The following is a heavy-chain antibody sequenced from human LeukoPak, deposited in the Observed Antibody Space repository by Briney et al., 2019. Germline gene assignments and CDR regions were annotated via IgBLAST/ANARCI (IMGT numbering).Heavy chain of an antibody. Sequence: GSVKVSCKASGYTFTGYYIHWVRQAPGQGLEWMGFINPNTGGTSYAQKFQARVTMTRDTSISTAYMELSGLRSDDTAVYYCARRYDFWSGYPTAFDYWGQGTLVTVPS. V-gene: IGHV1-2*02. J-gene: IGHJ4*02. CDR2: INPNTGGT. D-gene: IGHD3-3*01. CDR1: GYTFTGYY. CDR3: ARRYDFWSGYPTAFDY.